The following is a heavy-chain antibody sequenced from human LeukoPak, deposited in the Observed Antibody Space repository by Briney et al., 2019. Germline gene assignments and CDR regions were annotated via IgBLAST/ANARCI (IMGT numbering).Heavy chain of an antibody. J-gene: IGHJ4*02. CDR3: ARVGSTSWYLDY. V-gene: IGHV3-7*01. CDR1: GFTFSSYW. D-gene: IGHD2-2*01. CDR2: IKQDGSEK. Sequence: GGSLRLSCAASGFTFSSYWMSCVRQTPGKGLEWVANIKQDGSEKYYVDSVKGRFTISRDNARNSLYLQMNSLRAEDTAVYYCARVGSTSWYLDYWGQGTLVTVSS.